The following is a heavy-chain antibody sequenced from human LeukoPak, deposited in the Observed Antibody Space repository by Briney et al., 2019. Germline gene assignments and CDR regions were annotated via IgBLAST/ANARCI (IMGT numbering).Heavy chain of an antibody. J-gene: IGHJ4*02. CDR1: GYTFTGHY. CDR2: ISPNNGGT. V-gene: IGHV1-2*02. Sequence: ASVKVSCKASGYTFTGHYMHWVRQAPGQGLEWMGWISPNNGGTDCAQKFQGRVTMTRDTSISTAYMELISLISDDTAVYYCARDVGSLEVFDYWGQGTLVTVSS. CDR3: ARDVGSLEVFDY. D-gene: IGHD3-10*01.